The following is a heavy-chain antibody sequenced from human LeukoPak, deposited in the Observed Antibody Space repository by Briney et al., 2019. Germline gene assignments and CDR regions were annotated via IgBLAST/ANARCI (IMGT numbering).Heavy chain of an antibody. CDR2: ISAYNGNT. Sequence: ASVKVSCKASGYTFTTYGISWVRRAPGQGLEWMGWISAYNGNTNYAQKLQGRVTMTTDTSTSTAYMELRSLRSDDTAVYYCARDPGIVGATNFDYWGQGTLVTVSS. CDR1: GYTFTTYG. CDR3: ARDPGIVGATNFDY. J-gene: IGHJ4*02. V-gene: IGHV1-18*01. D-gene: IGHD1-26*01.